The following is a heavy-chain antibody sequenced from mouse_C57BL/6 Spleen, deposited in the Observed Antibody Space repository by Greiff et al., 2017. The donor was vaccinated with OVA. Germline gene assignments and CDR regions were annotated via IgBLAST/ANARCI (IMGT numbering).Heavy chain of an antibody. D-gene: IGHD1-1*01. V-gene: IGHV1-15*01. CDR1: GYTFTDYE. J-gene: IGHJ2*01. CDR2: IDPETGGT. Sequence: QVQLQQSGAELVRPGASVTLSCKASGYTFTDYEMHWVKQTPVHGLEWIGAIDPETGGTAYNQKFKGQAILTADKSSSTAYMELRSLTSEDSAVYYCSSNPYFDYWGQGTTLTVSS. CDR3: SSNPYFDY.